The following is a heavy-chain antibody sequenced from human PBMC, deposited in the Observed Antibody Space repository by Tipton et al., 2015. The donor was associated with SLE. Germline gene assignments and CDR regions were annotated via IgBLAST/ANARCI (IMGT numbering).Heavy chain of an antibody. J-gene: IGHJ6*03. V-gene: IGHV4-59*12. Sequence: LRLSCTVSGGSISSYYWSWIRQPPGKGLEWIGYIYYSGSTYFNLSLKSRVTISVDTSKNQFSLKLSSVTAADTAVYYCASLPEHYFYYMDVWGKGTTVTVSS. CDR1: GGSISSYY. CDR2: IYYSGST. CDR3: ASLPEHYFYYMDV.